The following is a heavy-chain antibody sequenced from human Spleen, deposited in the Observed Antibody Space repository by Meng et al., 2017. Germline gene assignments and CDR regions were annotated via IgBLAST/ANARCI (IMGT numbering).Heavy chain of an antibody. CDR1: GFTVSSNY. CDR3: ARDGPGSYYFDY. D-gene: IGHD1-26*01. J-gene: IGHJ4*02. CDR2: IYSGGST. V-gene: IGHV3-66*02. Sequence: GGSLRLSCAASGFTVSSNYMSWVRQAPGKGLEWVSVIYSGGSTYYADSVKGRFTISRDNSKKTLYLQMNSLRAEDTAVYYCARDGPGSYYFDYWGQGTLVTVSS.